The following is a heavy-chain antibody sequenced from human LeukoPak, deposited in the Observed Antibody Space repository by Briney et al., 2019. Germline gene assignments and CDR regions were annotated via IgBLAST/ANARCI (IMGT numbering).Heavy chain of an antibody. CDR1: GGSFSGYY. CDR2: INHSGST. J-gene: IGHJ4*02. V-gene: IGHV4-34*01. Sequence: SETLSLTCAVYGGSFSGYYWSWIRQPPGKGLEWIGEINHSGSTNYNPSLKSRVTISVDTSKNQFSLKLSSVTAADTAVYYCARSKSFYDFWSGYYTGYDYWGQGTLVTVSS. D-gene: IGHD3-3*01. CDR3: ARSKSFYDFWSGYYTGYDY.